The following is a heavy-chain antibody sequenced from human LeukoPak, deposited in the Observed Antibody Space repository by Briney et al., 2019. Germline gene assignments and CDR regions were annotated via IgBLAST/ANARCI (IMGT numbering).Heavy chain of an antibody. V-gene: IGHV3-48*03. CDR2: ISSSGSTI. Sequence: HPGGSLRLSCAASGFTFSSYEMNWVRQAPGKGLEWVSYISSSGSTIYYADSVKGRFTVSRDNAKNSLSLQMNSLRTEDTAVYYCARGKPVSGLVDYWGQGTLVTVSS. J-gene: IGHJ4*02. CDR3: ARGKPVSGLVDY. D-gene: IGHD6-19*01. CDR1: GFTFSSYE.